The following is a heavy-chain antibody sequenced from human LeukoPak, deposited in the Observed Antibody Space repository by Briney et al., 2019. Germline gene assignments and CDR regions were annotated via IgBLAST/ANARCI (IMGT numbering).Heavy chain of an antibody. J-gene: IGHJ4*02. CDR3: ARVVALYYYDSSGYYCDY. CDR1: GFPFSIYW. CDR2: IKQDGSEK. V-gene: IGHV3-7*01. D-gene: IGHD3-22*01. Sequence: GGSLRLSCAASGFPFSIYWMSWVRQAPGKGLEWVANIKQDGSEKYYVDSVRGRFTISRDHAKNSLYLQMNSLRAEDTAVYYCARVVALYYYDSSGYYCDYWGQGTLVTVSS.